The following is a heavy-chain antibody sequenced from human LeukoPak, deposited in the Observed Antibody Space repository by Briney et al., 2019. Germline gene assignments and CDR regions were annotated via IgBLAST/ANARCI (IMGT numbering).Heavy chain of an antibody. Sequence: PGRSLRLSCAASGFTFSSYGMHWVRQALGKGLEWVAVIWYDGSNKYYADSVKGRFTISRDNSKNTLYLQMNSLRAEDTAVYYCARDPRYSGYDFSYFDYWGQGTLVTVSS. CDR3: ARDPRYSGYDFSYFDY. CDR1: GFTFSSYG. D-gene: IGHD5-12*01. V-gene: IGHV3-33*01. J-gene: IGHJ4*02. CDR2: IWYDGSNK.